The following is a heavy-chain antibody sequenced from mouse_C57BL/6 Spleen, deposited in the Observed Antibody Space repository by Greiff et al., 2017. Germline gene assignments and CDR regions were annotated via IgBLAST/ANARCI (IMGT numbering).Heavy chain of an antibody. D-gene: IGHD1-1*01. CDR2: IYPGDGDT. J-gene: IGHJ2*01. V-gene: IGHV1-82*01. Sequence: QVQLQQSGPELVKPGASVKISCKASGYAFSSSWMNWVKQRPGKGLEWIGRIYPGDGDTNYNGKFKGKATLTADKSSSTAYMQLSSLTSEDSAVYFCARPDYGSRGYFDYWGQGTTLTVSS. CDR3: ARPDYGSRGYFDY. CDR1: GYAFSSSW.